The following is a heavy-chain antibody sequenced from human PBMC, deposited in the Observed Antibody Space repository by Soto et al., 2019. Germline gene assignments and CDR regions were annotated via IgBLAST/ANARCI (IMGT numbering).Heavy chain of an antibody. V-gene: IGHV3-30-3*01. J-gene: IGHJ6*02. CDR3: ARGGIVGAKPVWYYYGMYV. Sequence: QVQLVESGGGVVQPGRSLRLSCAASGFTFSSYAMHWVRQAPGKGLEWVADISYDGSNKYYAESVKGRFTISRDNSKNTLYLQMNSLGTDDTAVYYCARGGIVGAKPVWYYYGMYVWGQGATVTVSS. CDR2: ISYDGSNK. CDR1: GFTFSSYA. D-gene: IGHD1-26*01.